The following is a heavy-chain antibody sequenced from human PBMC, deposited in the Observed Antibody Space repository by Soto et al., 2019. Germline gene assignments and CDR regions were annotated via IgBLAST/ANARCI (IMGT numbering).Heavy chain of an antibody. J-gene: IGHJ4*02. Sequence: EVQLVESGGGLVQPGGSLRLSCAASGFTISSYAMHWVRQAPGKGLEYVSGISPDGGSTYYANSVRDRFTISRDNSKSTLYLQMGSLRAEDLAVYYCARGQTWAHFDYWGQGTLVTVSS. CDR3: ARGQTWAHFDY. D-gene: IGHD1-26*01. CDR2: ISPDGGST. V-gene: IGHV3-64*01. CDR1: GFTISSYA.